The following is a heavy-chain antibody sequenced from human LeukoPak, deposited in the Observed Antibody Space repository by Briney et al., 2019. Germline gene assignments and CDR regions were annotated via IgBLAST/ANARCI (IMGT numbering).Heavy chain of an antibody. V-gene: IGHV1-18*01. D-gene: IGHD2-2*01. CDR3: ASDYCRTTDCYHYFDY. CDR1: GYTFTSYG. Sequence: ASVKVSCKASGYTFTSYGISWVRQAPGQGLEWMGWISAYNGITNYAQKLQGRVTMTTDTSTSTAYMELRSLRSDDTAVYYCASDYCRTTDCYHYFDYWGQGTLVTVSS. J-gene: IGHJ4*02. CDR2: ISAYNGIT.